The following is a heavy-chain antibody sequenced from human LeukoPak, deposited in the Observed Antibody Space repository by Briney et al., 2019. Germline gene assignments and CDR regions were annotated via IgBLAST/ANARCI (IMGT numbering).Heavy chain of an antibody. Sequence: GGSLRLSCAASGFTFSSYAMSWVRQAPGKRLGWVSAISGSGGSTYYADSVKSRFTISRDNSKNTLYLQMNSLRDEDTAVYYCAKELWRLGYYFDYWGQGTLVTVS. CDR1: GFTFSSYA. J-gene: IGHJ4*02. CDR3: AKELWRLGYYFDY. CDR2: ISGSGGST. D-gene: IGHD5-18*01. V-gene: IGHV3-23*01.